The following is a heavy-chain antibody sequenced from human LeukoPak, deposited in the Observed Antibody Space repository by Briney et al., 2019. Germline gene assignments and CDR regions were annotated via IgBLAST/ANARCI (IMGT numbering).Heavy chain of an antibody. V-gene: IGHV3-21*01. Sequence: GRSLRPSCAASGFTFSSYSMNWVRQAPGKGLEWVSSISSSSSYIYYADSVKGRFTISRDNAKNSLYLQMNSLRAEDTAVYYCARDQGYGDYVDAFDIWGQGTMVTVSS. D-gene: IGHD4-17*01. J-gene: IGHJ3*02. CDR2: ISSSSSYI. CDR3: ARDQGYGDYVDAFDI. CDR1: GFTFSSYS.